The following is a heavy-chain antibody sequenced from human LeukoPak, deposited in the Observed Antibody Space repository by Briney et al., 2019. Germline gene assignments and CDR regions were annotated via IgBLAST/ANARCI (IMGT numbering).Heavy chain of an antibody. CDR3: ARSGHYYDSSGYYSN. D-gene: IGHD3-22*01. J-gene: IGHJ4*02. CDR1: GGSISSGGYY. V-gene: IGHV4-31*03. CDR2: IYYSGST. Sequence: PSETLSLTCTVSGGSISSGGYYWSWIRQHPGKGLEWIGYIYYSGSTYYNPSLKSRVTISVDTSKNQFSLKLSSVTAADTAVYYCARSGHYYDSSGYYSNWGQGTLVTVSS.